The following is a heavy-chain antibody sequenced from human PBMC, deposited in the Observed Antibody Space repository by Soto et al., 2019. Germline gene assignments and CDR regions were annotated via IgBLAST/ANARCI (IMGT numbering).Heavy chain of an antibody. V-gene: IGHV3-21*01. D-gene: IGHD6-13*01. CDR2: ISSNSAYI. CDR3: TRDASRDSSARGWFDP. Sequence: GGSLRLSCAASGFTFSSYAMSWVRQATGKGLEWVSTISSNSAYIYYTDALRGRFTISRDNAKNSLHLQMNSLRAEDTAVYYCTRDASRDSSARGWFDPWGPGTLVTVSS. J-gene: IGHJ5*02. CDR1: GFTFSSYA.